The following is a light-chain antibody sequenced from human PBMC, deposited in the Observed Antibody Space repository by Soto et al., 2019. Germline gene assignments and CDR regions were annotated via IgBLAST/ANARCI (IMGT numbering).Light chain of an antibody. J-gene: IGLJ3*02. CDR3: SLSYSGIRV. CDR1: TGAVTSGHW. Sequence: QAVVIQEPSLTVSPGGTVTLTCGSSTGAVTSGHWPYWFQQKPGQVSRALIYDTDNRHSWTPARFSGSLLGGTPALILSGARPEDEADYYCSLSYSGIRVFGGGTKLTVL. CDR2: DTD. V-gene: IGLV7-46*01.